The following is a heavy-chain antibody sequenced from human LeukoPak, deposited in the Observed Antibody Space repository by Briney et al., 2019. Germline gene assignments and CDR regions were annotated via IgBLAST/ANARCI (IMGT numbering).Heavy chain of an antibody. CDR3: ARESDFWNGYYDY. V-gene: IGHV3-23*01. J-gene: IGHJ4*02. D-gene: IGHD3-3*01. Sequence: GGSLRLSCAASGFTFSSYAMSWVRQAPGKGLEWVSVISGSGGGTYYADSVKGRFTISRDNSKNTLYLQMNSLRAENTAVYYCARESDFWNGYYDYWGQGTLVAVSS. CDR1: GFTFSSYA. CDR2: ISGSGGGT.